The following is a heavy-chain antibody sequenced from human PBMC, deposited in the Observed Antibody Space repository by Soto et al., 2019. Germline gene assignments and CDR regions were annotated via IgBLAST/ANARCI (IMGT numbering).Heavy chain of an antibody. CDR2: IYYSGST. Sequence: SETLSLTCTVSGGSISSSSYYWGWIRQPPGKGLEWIGSIYYSGSTYYNPSLKSRVTISVDTSKNQFSLKLSSVTAADTAVYYCARHGVYFCGGSCDSLRNWYSSSGQGTLVTVSS. D-gene: IGHD2-15*01. CDR3: ARHGVYFCGGSCDSLRNWYSS. V-gene: IGHV4-39*01. CDR1: GGSISSSSYY. J-gene: IGHJ5*01.